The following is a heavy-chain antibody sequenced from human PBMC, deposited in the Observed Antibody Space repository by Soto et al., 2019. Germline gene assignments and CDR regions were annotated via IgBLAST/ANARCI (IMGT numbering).Heavy chain of an antibody. Sequence: QVQLVQSGAELRKPGASVKVSCKASGYSFSSYGITWVRQAPGQGVEWMGWINSYKGNRNYAQKFEDRVTMTTATSTNTVYMELRSLKSDDTAIYYCARDRLRGYDSSGFYSWGQGTLVTVSS. J-gene: IGHJ4*02. CDR1: GYSFSSYG. V-gene: IGHV1-18*01. CDR2: INSYKGNR. CDR3: ARDRLRGYDSSGFYS. D-gene: IGHD3-22*01.